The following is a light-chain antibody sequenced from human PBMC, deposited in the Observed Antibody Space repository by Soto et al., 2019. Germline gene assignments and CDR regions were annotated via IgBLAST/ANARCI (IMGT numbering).Light chain of an antibody. J-gene: IGKJ5*01. CDR1: QSVRSN. Sequence: EIVMTQSPATLSVSPGERATFSGRDSQSVRSNLAWYQQTPGQAPRLLIYGASTRATGIQARFSGSGSGTEFTLTISSLQSEDFATYYCQQANSSPITFGQGTRLEIK. CDR2: GAS. CDR3: QQANSSPIT. V-gene: IGKV3-15*01.